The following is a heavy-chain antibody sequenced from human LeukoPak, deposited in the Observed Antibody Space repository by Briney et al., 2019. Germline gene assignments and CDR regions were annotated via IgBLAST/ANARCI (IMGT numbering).Heavy chain of an antibody. J-gene: IGHJ4*02. D-gene: IGHD3-22*01. Sequence: PSETLSLTCAISGGSISSSNSYWDWIRQPPGKGLEWIGYVHYTGSTHYNPALKSRLTISADTSKNQFALKMTSMTAADTAVYYCTRAPPGMTMMTDYWGQGTLVTVSS. CDR3: TRAPPGMTMMTDY. CDR2: VHYTGST. CDR1: GGSISSSNSY. V-gene: IGHV4-39*01.